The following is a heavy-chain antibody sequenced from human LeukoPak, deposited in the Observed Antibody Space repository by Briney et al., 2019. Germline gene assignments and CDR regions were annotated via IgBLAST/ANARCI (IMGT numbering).Heavy chain of an antibody. CDR2: ISSSGGYT. CDR1: GFTFSSYA. CDR3: AELGITMIGGV. Sequence: GGSLRLSCAASGFTFSSYAMSWVRQAPGKGLEWVSTISSSGGYTYYADSVKGRFTISRDNSKNTLYLLLSSLRAEDTAVYYCAELGITMIGGVWGKGTTVTISS. D-gene: IGHD3-10*02. V-gene: IGHV3-23*01. J-gene: IGHJ6*04.